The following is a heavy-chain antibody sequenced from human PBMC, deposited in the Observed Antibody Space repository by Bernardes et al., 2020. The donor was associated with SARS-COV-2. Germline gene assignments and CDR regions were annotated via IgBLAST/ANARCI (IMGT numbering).Heavy chain of an antibody. CDR1: GYTFTSYG. J-gene: IGHJ3*02. V-gene: IGHV1-18*01. Sequence: SVKVSCKASGYTFTSYGISWVRQAPGQGLEWMGWISAYNGNTNYAQKLQGRVTITTDTSTSTAYMELRSLGSDDTAVYYCARDSDVTMIVVASDAFDIWGQGTMVTVSS. CDR2: ISAYNGNT. CDR3: ARDSDVTMIVVASDAFDI. D-gene: IGHD3-22*01.